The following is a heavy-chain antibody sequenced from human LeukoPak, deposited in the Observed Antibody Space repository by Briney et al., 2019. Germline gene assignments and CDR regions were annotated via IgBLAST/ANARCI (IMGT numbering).Heavy chain of an antibody. D-gene: IGHD1-26*01. CDR2: INTNTGNP. V-gene: IGHV7-4-1*02. CDR3: ARAGVGAYNWFDP. Sequence: GASVKVFCKSSGYTFTSYAMNWVRQAPGQGLEWMGWINTNTGNPTYAQGFTGRCLFSLYTSVSTAYLQISGLKPEDTAVYYCARAGVGAYNWFDPWGQGTLVTVSS. CDR1: GYTFTSYA. J-gene: IGHJ5*02.